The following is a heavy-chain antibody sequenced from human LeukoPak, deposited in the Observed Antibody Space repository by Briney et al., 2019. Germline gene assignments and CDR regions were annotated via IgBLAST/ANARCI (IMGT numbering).Heavy chain of an antibody. CDR3: ARGGWCSGGSCYSVSKFDY. J-gene: IGHJ4*02. CDR1: EGTFSSYA. Sequence: GASVKVSCKASEGTFSSYAISWVRQAPGQGLEWMGGIIPIFGTANYAQKFQGRVTITADESTSTAYMELSSLRSEDTAVYYCARGGWCSGGSCYSVSKFDYWGQGTLVTVSS. V-gene: IGHV1-69*13. D-gene: IGHD2-15*01. CDR2: IIPIFGTA.